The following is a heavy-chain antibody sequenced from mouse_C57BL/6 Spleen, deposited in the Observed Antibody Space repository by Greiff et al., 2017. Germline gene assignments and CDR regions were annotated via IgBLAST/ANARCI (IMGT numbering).Heavy chain of an antibody. CDR1: GYAFSSSW. CDR3: ALYSNGAWFAY. J-gene: IGHJ3*01. CDR2: IYPGDGDT. D-gene: IGHD2-5*01. Sequence: QVQLQQSGPELVKPGASVKISCKASGYAFSSSWMNWVKQRPGKGLEWIGRIYPGDGDTNYNGKFKGKATLTAAKSPSTAFMQLSSLISEDSAVYFYALYSNGAWFAYWGQGTLVTVSA. V-gene: IGHV1-82*01.